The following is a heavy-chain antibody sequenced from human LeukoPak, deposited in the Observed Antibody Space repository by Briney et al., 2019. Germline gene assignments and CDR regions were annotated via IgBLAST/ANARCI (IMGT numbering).Heavy chain of an antibody. CDR1: GFTFSSYG. Sequence: GGSLRLSCAASGFTFSSYGMHWVRQAPGKGLEWVAFIRYDGSNKYYADSVKGRFTISRDNTKNTLYLQMNSLRAEDTAVYYCARGSDSSGGGSDYWGQGTLVTVSS. J-gene: IGHJ4*02. V-gene: IGHV3-30*02. CDR3: ARGSDSSGGGSDY. CDR2: IRYDGSNK. D-gene: IGHD3-22*01.